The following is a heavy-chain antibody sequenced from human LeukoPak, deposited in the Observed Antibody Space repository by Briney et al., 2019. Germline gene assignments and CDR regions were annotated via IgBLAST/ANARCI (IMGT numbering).Heavy chain of an antibody. CDR3: ARFTMTRGWFDP. J-gene: IGHJ5*02. CDR2: INAGNGNT. Sequence: ASVKVSCKASGYTFTTYAMHWVRQAPGQRLEWMGWINAGNGNTKYSQKFQGRVTITRDTSASKAYMELSSLRSEDTAIYYRARFTMTRGWFDPWGQGTLVTVSS. V-gene: IGHV1-3*01. CDR1: GYTFTTYA. D-gene: IGHD3-22*01.